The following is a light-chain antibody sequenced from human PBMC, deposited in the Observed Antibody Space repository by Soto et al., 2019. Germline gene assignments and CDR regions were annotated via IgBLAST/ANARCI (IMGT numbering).Light chain of an antibody. V-gene: IGKV3-20*01. CDR1: QSVSSSY. CDR3: QQYGSSPIT. CDR2: GAS. Sequence: EIVLTQSPGTLSLSPGERATLSCRASQSVSSSYLVWYQQKPGQAPRLLIYGASSRATGVPDRFSGSGSGTDFSHTISRLEPEDFAVYYCQQYGSSPITFGQGTRLEIK. J-gene: IGKJ5*01.